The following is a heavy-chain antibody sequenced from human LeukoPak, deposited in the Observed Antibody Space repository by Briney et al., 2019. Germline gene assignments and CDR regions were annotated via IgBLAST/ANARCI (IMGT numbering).Heavy chain of an antibody. CDR3: ARGRGYSYGRGAFDI. CDR1: GGSISSSSYY. Sequence: SETLSLTCTVSGGSISSSSYYWGWIRQPPGKGLEWIGSIYYSGSTNYNPSLKSRVTISVDTSKNQFSLKLSSVTAADTAVYYCARGRGYSYGRGAFDIWGQGTMVTVSS. D-gene: IGHD5-18*01. V-gene: IGHV4-39*07. CDR2: IYYSGST. J-gene: IGHJ3*02.